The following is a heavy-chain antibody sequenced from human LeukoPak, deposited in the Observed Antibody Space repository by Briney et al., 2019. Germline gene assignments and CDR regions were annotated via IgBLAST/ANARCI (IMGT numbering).Heavy chain of an antibody. D-gene: IGHD3-22*01. V-gene: IGHV3-13*01. CDR3: ARVWGSYDSSGYYYDY. J-gene: IGHJ4*02. Sequence: GGSLRLSCAASGFTFSSYDMHWVRQATGKGLEWVSAIGTAGDTYYPGSVKGRFTISRENAKNSLYLQMNSLRAEDTAVYYCARVWGSYDSSGYYYDYWGQGTPVTVSS. CDR1: GFTFSSYD. CDR2: IGTAGDT.